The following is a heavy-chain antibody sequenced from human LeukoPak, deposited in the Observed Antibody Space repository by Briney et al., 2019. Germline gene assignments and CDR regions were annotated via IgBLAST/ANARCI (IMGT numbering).Heavy chain of an antibody. CDR1: GYSFTSYW. CDR3: ARHPHYYMDV. CDR2: IHPGDSDT. Sequence: GESLKISCKGSGYSFTSYWIGWVRQMPGRGLEWMGIIHPGDSDTRYSPSFQGLVTISVDKSISTAYLQWSSLKASDTAMYYCARHPHYYMDVWGKGTTVTVSS. J-gene: IGHJ6*03. V-gene: IGHV5-51*01.